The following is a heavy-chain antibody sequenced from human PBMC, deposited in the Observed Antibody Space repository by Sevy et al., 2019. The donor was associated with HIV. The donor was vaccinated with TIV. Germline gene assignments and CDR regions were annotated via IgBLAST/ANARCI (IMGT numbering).Heavy chain of an antibody. Sequence: ASVKVSCKASGYTFTGYYMHWVRQAPGQGLEWMGWINPNSGGTNYAQKFQGRVTMTRDTSISTAYMELSRLRSDDTAVYYCARDEAHSSSSPLYYYYGMVVWGQGTTVTASS. CDR3: ARDEAHSSSSPLYYYYGMVV. V-gene: IGHV1-2*02. CDR1: GYTFTGYY. D-gene: IGHD6-6*01. J-gene: IGHJ6*02. CDR2: INPNSGGT.